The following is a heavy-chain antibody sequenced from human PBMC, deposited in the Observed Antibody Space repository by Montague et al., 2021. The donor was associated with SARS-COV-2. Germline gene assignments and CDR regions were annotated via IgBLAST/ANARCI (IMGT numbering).Heavy chain of an antibody. Sequence: SETLSLTCAVYGGSFTDYYWSWIRQPPGKGLEWIGEINHGGSTNYSPSLKSRVTISADTSKNQFSLKLKSVTAADTANYYCARGHQGVAMIVVVMIGAEYYFDYWGQGSLVTVSS. CDR1: GGSFTDYY. J-gene: IGHJ4*02. CDR3: ARGHQGVAMIVVVMIGAEYYFDY. CDR2: INHGGST. D-gene: IGHD3-22*01. V-gene: IGHV4-34*01.